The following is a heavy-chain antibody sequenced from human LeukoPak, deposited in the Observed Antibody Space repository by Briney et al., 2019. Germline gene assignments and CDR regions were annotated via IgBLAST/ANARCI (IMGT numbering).Heavy chain of an antibody. CDR1: GGSISSYY. V-gene: IGHV4-59*01. J-gene: IGHJ3*02. CDR3: ARGEDGYNSADDAFDI. D-gene: IGHD5-24*01. CDR2: TYYSGST. Sequence: SETLSLTCTVSGGSISSYYWSWIRQPPGKGLEWIGYTYYSGSTNYNPSLKSRVTISVDTSKNQFSLKLSSVTAADTAVYYCARGEDGYNSADDAFDIRGQGTMVTVSS.